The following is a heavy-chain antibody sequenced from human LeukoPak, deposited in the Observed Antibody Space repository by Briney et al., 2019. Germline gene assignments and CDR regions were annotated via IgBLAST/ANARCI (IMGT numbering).Heavy chain of an antibody. J-gene: IGHJ4*02. CDR2: IRSKANSYAT. CDR1: GFTFSGSA. Sequence: PGGSLRLSCAASGFTFSGSAMHWVRQASGKGLEWVGRIRSKANSYATAYAASVKGRFTISRDDSKNTAYLQMNSLKTEDTAVHYCTSPPTASVDYWGQGTLVTVSS. D-gene: IGHD5-18*01. V-gene: IGHV3-73*01. CDR3: TSPPTASVDY.